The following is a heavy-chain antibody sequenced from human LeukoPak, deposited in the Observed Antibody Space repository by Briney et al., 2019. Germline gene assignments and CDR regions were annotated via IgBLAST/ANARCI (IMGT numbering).Heavy chain of an antibody. D-gene: IGHD4-17*01. J-gene: IGHJ4*02. CDR2: ISLGGGST. V-gene: IGHV3-43D*04. CDR1: GFTFSSYG. Sequence: GGTLRLSCAASGFTFSSYGMSWVRQAPGKGLEWVSAISLGGGSTYYADSVKGRFTISRDNSKNSLYLQMNSLRAEDTALYYCAKGTLGDYRAGPDYWGRGTLVTVSS. CDR3: AKGTLGDYRAGPDY.